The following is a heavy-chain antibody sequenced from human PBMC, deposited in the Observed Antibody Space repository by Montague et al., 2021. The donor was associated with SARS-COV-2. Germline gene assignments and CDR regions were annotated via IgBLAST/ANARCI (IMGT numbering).Heavy chain of an antibody. V-gene: IGHV4-39*01. Sequence: SETLSLTCTVSGGPISSNNNYWGWIRQSAGKGLEWIGGIYYSGTTYYNPSLKSRVTISVDTSKNQFSLRLSSVTATDTSVYYCARSTATFGESHNWFAPWGQGTLVIVSS. CDR3: ARSTATFGESHNWFAP. CDR1: GGPISSNNNY. D-gene: IGHD3-10*01. J-gene: IGHJ5*02. CDR2: IYYSGTT.